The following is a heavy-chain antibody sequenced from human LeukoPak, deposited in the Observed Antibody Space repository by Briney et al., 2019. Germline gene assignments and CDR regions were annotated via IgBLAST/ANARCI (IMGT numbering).Heavy chain of an antibody. CDR1: GGSFSGYY. Sequence: SETLSLTCAVYGGSFSGYYWSWIRQPPGEGPEWIGEINHSGSTNYNPSLKSRVTISVDTSKNQFSLKLSSVTAADTAVYYCARLREIPVFGVVTKSTSYFDYWGQGTLVTVSS. V-gene: IGHV4-34*01. D-gene: IGHD3-3*01. CDR2: INHSGST. J-gene: IGHJ4*02. CDR3: ARLREIPVFGVVTKSTSYFDY.